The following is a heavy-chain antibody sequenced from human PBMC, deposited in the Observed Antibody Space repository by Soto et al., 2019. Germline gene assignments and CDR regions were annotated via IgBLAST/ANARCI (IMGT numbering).Heavy chain of an antibody. CDR1: GYSFTGDW. D-gene: IGHD1-26*01. J-gene: IGHJ3*02. Sequence: GESLKISCKGSGYSFTGDWIGWVRQMPGKGLEWMGIIYPGDSDTRYSPSFQGQVTISADKSISTAYLQWSSLKASDTAMYYCARVRLELPSDDAFDICGPRTIVTVSS. CDR3: ARVRLELPSDDAFDI. CDR2: IYPGDSDT. V-gene: IGHV5-51*01.